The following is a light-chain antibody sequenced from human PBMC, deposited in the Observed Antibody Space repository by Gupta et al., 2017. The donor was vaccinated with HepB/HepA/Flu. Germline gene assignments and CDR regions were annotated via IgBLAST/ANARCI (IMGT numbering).Light chain of an antibody. CDR1: SSNSGSNN. CDR3: ATWDDSLNDPWV. J-gene: IGLJ3*02. Sequence: QSVLTQPPSTSGTPGHRLTISRSGISSNSGSNNVNWYQQLPGAAPKLLIYSNNQRPSGVTERCSGSKSGTSAALAISGRQSDDEADDYCATWDDSLNDPWVFGGGTKLTVL. CDR2: SNN. V-gene: IGLV1-44*01.